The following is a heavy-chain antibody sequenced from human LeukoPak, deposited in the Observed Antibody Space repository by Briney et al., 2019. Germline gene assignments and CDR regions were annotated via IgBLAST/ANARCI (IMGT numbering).Heavy chain of an antibody. D-gene: IGHD3-9*01. CDR1: GFPFNNYA. J-gene: IGHJ5*02. Sequence: GSLRLSCAASGFPFNNYAMSWVRQAPGKGLEWVSTIGFGDDSAYYADSVKGRFTISRDNSKNTLYLQMNYLRAEDTAVYYCAKDPTSVGGRHDWLLDSWGQGTLVTVSS. CDR2: IGFGDDSA. CDR3: AKDPTSVGGRHDWLLDS. V-gene: IGHV3-23*01.